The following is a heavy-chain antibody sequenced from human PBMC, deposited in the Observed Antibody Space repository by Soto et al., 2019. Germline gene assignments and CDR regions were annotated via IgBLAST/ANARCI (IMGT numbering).Heavy chain of an antibody. J-gene: IGHJ6*02. CDR1: SGPSRSHN. V-gene: IGHV4-59*08. Sequence: QVQLQQSGPGLVKPSETLSLTCTVSSGPSRSHNWGWIRQPPGRGLEWIGYVYYTGSTSYNPSLKSRVTISEDTSTNHISLTLSSVTAADTAVYYCVRQGIGDLHGLVDVWGQGTTVSVSS. CDR2: VYYTGST. D-gene: IGHD3-10*01. CDR3: VRQGIGDLHGLVDV.